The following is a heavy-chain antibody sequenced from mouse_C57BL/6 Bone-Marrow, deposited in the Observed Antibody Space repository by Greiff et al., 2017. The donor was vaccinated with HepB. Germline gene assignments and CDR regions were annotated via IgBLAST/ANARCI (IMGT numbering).Heavy chain of an antibody. CDR2: IRSKSNNYAT. V-gene: IGHV10-1*01. CDR3: VRQGSSSAWFAY. Sequence: EVQGVESGGGLVQPKGSLKLSCAASGFSFNTYAMNWVRQAPGKGLEWVARIRSKSNNYATYYADSVKDRFTISRDDSESMLYLQMNNLKTEDTAMYYCVRQGSSSAWFAYWGQGTLVTVSA. J-gene: IGHJ3*01. CDR1: GFSFNTYA. D-gene: IGHD1-1*01.